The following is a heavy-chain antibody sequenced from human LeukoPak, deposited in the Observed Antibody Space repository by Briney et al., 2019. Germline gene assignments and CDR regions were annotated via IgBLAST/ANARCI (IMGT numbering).Heavy chain of an antibody. J-gene: IGHJ4*02. CDR3: ARQIASAGTAGFDF. D-gene: IGHD6-13*01. CDR2: IYSTGST. Sequence: SETLSLTCTVSGGSIRSYYWSWIRQPAGKGLEWIGRIYSTGSTNYNPSLKIRVTMSVDTSKNQFSLRLRSVTAADTAVYYCARQIASAGTAGFDFWGQGALVTVSS. CDR1: GGSIRSYY. V-gene: IGHV4-4*07.